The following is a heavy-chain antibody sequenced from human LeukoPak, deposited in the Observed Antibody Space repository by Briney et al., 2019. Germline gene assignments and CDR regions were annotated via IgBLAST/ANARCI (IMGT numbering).Heavy chain of an antibody. CDR3: ARVRLRPEDYYYYGMDV. J-gene: IGHJ6*04. CDR1: GFTFSSYW. CDR2: FKSDGSSI. V-gene: IGHV3-74*01. Sequence: GGSLRLSCAASGFTFSSYWMHWVRQAPGKGLVWVSRFKSDGSSISYADSVKGRFTISRDNAKNTLYLQMNSLRVEDTAVYYCARVRLRPEDYYYYGMDVWGKGTTVTVSS.